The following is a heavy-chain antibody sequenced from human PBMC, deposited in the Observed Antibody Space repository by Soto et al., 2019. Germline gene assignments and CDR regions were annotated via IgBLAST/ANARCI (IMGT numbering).Heavy chain of an antibody. Sequence: PSETLSLTCAVSGVSISSGDYSWSWIRQPPGKGLEWIGYIYYSGSTNYNPSLKSRITISVDTSKNQFSLKLSSVTAADTAVYYCARAHYGDYGYGMDVWGQGTTVTVSS. CDR3: ARAHYGDYGYGMDV. CDR2: IYYSGST. J-gene: IGHJ6*02. D-gene: IGHD4-17*01. CDR1: GVSISSGDYS. V-gene: IGHV4-30-2*05.